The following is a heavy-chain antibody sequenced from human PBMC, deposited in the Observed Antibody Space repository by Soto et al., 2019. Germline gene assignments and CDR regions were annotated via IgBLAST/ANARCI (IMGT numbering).Heavy chain of an antibody. D-gene: IGHD3-22*01. CDR2: IYHSGST. Sequence: QLQLQESGSGLVKPSQTLSLTCAVSGGSISSGGYSWSWIRQPPGKGLEWIGYIYHSGSTYYNPSIKSRVTISVDRSKNQFSRKLSSVTAADTAVYYCARVRDYYDSSGYYCWFDPWGQGTLVTVSS. V-gene: IGHV4-30-2*01. CDR1: GGSISSGGYS. CDR3: ARVRDYYDSSGYYCWFDP. J-gene: IGHJ5*02.